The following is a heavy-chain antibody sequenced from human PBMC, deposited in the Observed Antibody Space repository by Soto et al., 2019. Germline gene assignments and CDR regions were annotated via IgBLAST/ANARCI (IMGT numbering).Heavy chain of an antibody. J-gene: IGHJ4*02. V-gene: IGHV5-51*01. CDR3: ATGGTYYYDSRGYYFDY. Sequence: GESLKISCQGSGYSFTSYWIGWVRQMPGKGLEWMGIIYPGDSGTRYSPPFQGQVTISADKSISTAYLQWSSLKASDTAMYYCATGGTYYYDSRGYYFDYWGQGTLVTVSS. CDR2: IYPGDSGT. CDR1: GYSFTSYW. D-gene: IGHD3-22*01.